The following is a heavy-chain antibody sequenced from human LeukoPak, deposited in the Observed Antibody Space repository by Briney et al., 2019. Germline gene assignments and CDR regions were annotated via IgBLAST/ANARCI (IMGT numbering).Heavy chain of an antibody. J-gene: IGHJ4*02. D-gene: IGHD6-6*01. V-gene: IGHV1-8*01. Sequence: GASVKVSCKASGYTFTNYDINWVRQATGQGLEWMGWMNPNSGHTGYAQKFQGRVTMTRNTSISTAYMELRSLRSDDTAVYYCARDNRWGDGSSSDEGVDYWGQGTLVTVSS. CDR1: GYTFTNYD. CDR3: ARDNRWGDGSSSDEGVDY. CDR2: MNPNSGHT.